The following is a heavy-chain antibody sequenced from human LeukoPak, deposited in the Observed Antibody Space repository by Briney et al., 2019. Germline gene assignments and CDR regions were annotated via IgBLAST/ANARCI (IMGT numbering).Heavy chain of an antibody. CDR1: GYTFTGYY. Sequence: GASVKVSCKASGYTFTGYYMHWVRQAPGQGLEWMGWINPNSGGTNYAQKFQGRVTMTRDTSISTAYMELSRLRSDDTAVYYCARGSEREEQRDDAFDIWGQGTMVTVSS. V-gene: IGHV1-2*02. J-gene: IGHJ3*02. CDR3: ARGSEREEQRDDAFDI. D-gene: IGHD6-25*01. CDR2: INPNSGGT.